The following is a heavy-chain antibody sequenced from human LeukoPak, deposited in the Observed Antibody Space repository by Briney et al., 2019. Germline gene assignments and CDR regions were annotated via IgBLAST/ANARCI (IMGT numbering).Heavy chain of an antibody. CDR3: TREAIATWYAYD. Sequence: QTGGSLRLSCAATGFSFSSYALSWVRQAPGKGLEWVSAISSGGDRTYYADSVTGRFTISRDNSKNMLFLQMSSLRAEDAAMYYCTREAIATWYAYDWGQGTLVTVFS. V-gene: IGHV3-23*01. CDR2: ISSGGDRT. D-gene: IGHD3-16*01. CDR1: GFSFSSYA. J-gene: IGHJ4*02.